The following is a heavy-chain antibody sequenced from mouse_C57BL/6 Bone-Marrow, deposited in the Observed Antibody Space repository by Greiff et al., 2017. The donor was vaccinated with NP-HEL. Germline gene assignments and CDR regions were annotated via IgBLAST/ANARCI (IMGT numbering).Heavy chain of an antibody. Sequence: VQLQQSGAELVMPGASVKLSCKASGYTFTSYWMHWVKQRPGQGLEWIGEIDPSDSYTNYNQKFKGKSTLTVDKSSSTAYMQLSSLTSEDSAVYYCARGDYGMMDYWGQGTSVTVSS. V-gene: IGHV1-69*01. J-gene: IGHJ4*01. CDR3: ARGDYGMMDY. CDR2: IDPSDSYT. CDR1: GYTFTSYW. D-gene: IGHD1-1*01.